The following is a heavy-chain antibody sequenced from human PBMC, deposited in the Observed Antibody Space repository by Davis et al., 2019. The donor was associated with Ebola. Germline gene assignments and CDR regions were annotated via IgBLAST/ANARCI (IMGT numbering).Heavy chain of an antibody. D-gene: IGHD3-3*01. CDR1: GFIFRNYV. J-gene: IGHJ6*04. CDR2: ISGSGGST. V-gene: IGHV3-23*01. CDR3: ARSGLSFGVVKYHYGMDV. Sequence: GESLKISCETSGFIFRNYVMSWVRQAPGKGLEWVSAISGSGGSTYYADSVKGRFTISRDNSKNTLYLQMNSLRAEDTAVYYCARSGLSFGVVKYHYGMDVWGKGTTVTVSS.